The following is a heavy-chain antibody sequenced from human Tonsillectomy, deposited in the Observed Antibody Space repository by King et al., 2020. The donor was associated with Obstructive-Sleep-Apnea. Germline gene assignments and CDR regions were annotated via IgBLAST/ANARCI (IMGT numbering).Heavy chain of an antibody. J-gene: IGHJ4*02. D-gene: IGHD4-11*01. CDR2: SYRGDSTT. Sequence: VQLVESGAEAKKPGESLKISCKGSGYSFTTYWIGLVRQMPGKGLDWMGFSYRGDSTTRYSPSFQVQVTISVDKSISTAYLQWRSLKASDTAMYYCARQATLTTDFDYWGQGTLVTVSS. V-gene: IGHV5-51*01. CDR3: ARQATLTTDFDY. CDR1: GYSFTTYW.